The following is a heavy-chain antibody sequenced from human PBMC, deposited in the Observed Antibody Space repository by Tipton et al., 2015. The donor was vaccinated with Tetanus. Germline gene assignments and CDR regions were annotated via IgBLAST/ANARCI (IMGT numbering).Heavy chain of an antibody. CDR1: GYTFTSYG. V-gene: IGHV1-18*04. D-gene: IGHD6-13*01. CDR2: ISAYNGNT. CDR3: ARQQLATSFFDC. Sequence: QLVQSGAEVKKPGASVKVSCKASGYTFTSYGISWVRQAAGQVLEWMGWISAYNGNTNYAQKLQGRVTMTTATSMSTAYMELRSLGSDDPAVYYCARQQLATSFFDCWGQGTLVTVSS. J-gene: IGHJ4*02.